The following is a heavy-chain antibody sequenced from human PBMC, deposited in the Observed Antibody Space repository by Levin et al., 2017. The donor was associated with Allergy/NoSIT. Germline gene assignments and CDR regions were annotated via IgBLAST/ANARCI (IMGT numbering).Heavy chain of an antibody. CDR2: IWYDGSKK. CDR1: GFTFSSYG. J-gene: IGHJ4*02. V-gene: IGHV3-33*01. D-gene: IGHD3-9*01. Sequence: GESLKISCAASGFTFSSYGMHWVRQAPGKGLEWVAVIWYDGSKKYYADSVKGRFTISRDTSKNTLYLQMNSLRAEDTAVYYCARSELRYFDWLLYGFDSWGQGTLVTVSS. CDR3: ARSELRYFDWLLYGFDS.